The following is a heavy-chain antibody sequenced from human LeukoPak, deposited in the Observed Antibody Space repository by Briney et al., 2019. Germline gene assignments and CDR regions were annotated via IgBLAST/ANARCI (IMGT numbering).Heavy chain of an antibody. CDR2: ISGSGGST. D-gene: IGHD2-2*01. CDR1: GFTFTTYA. J-gene: IGHJ6*02. V-gene: IGHV3-23*01. CDR3: AKDAGVDIVVAPAHGMDV. Sequence: GGPLRLSCAASGFTFTTYAMSWVRQAPGKGLEWVSGISGSGGSTYYADSVKGRFTISRDYSKNTLYLQMNSLRAEDTAVYYCAKDAGVDIVVAPAHGMDVWGQGTTVTVSS.